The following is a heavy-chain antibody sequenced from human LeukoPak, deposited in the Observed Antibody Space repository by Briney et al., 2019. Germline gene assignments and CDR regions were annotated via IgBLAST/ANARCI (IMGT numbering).Heavy chain of an antibody. J-gene: IGHJ4*02. CDR2: ISYDGSNK. D-gene: IGHD3-22*01. CDR1: GFTFSTYA. CDR3: AKHSSFDY. V-gene: IGHV3-30-3*02. Sequence: GGSLRLSCAASGFTFSTYAMHWVRQGPGKGLEWVAVISYDGSNKYYADSVKGRFTISRDNSKNTLYLQMNSLRAEDTAVYYCAKHSSFDYWGQGTLVTVSS.